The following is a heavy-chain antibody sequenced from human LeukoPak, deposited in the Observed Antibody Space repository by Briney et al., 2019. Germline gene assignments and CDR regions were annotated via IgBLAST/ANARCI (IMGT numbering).Heavy chain of an antibody. CDR1: GYTFTSYY. D-gene: IGHD3-10*01. V-gene: IGHV1-46*03. CDR2: INPSDGST. CDR3: ASRAPSYGSGNWFEY. J-gene: IGHJ4*02. Sequence: ASVKVSCKASGYTFTSYYIHWVRQAPGQGLEWMGVINPSDGSTNYAQNFQGRVTMTRDTSTSTVYMELSSLRSEDTAVHYCASRAPSYGSGNWFEYWGQGTLVTVSS.